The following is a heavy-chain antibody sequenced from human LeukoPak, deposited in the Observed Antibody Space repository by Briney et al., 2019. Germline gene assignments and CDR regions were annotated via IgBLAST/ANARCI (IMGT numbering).Heavy chain of an antibody. V-gene: IGHV3-23*01. J-gene: IGHJ4*02. CDR1: GFTFRNYV. Sequence: GGSLRLSCAASGFTFRNYVMGWVRQAPGKGLEWVSAFSGCGGSTYYADSVKGRFTISRDNSKNTLYLQMNSLRAEDTAVYFCAKNFYGDYNVVFDDWGQVTLVTVSS. D-gene: IGHD4-17*01. CDR2: FSGCGGST. CDR3: AKNFYGDYNVVFDD.